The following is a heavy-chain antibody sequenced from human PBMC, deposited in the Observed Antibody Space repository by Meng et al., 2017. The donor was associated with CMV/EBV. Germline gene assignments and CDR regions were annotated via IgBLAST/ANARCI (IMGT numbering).Heavy chain of an antibody. CDR3: ANVGPRVTFVGFSYDF. J-gene: IGHJ4*01. D-gene: IGHD3/OR15-3a*01. Sequence: GGSLRLSCAASGFTFRTYSMNWVRQAPGRGLEWVSSIKSNSDYVSYAGSVKGRFTITRDNVKNALYLQLNNVRAEDTALYYCANVGPRVTFVGFSYDFWGLGALVTVSS. V-gene: IGHV3-21*01. CDR2: IKSNSDYV. CDR1: GFTFRTYS.